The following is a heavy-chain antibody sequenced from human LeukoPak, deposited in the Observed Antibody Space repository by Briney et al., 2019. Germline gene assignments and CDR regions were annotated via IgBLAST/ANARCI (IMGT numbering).Heavy chain of an antibody. CDR2: INSDGSSR. V-gene: IGHV3-74*01. CDR1: GFTFSNYW. D-gene: IGHD6-13*01. J-gene: IGHJ4*02. Sequence: GGSLRLSCAASGFTFSNYWMHGVRQAPGKGLGWVSRINSDGSSRNYADSVKGRFTISRDNAKNTLYLQMNSLRAEDTAVYYCASASSHRIAAGGDYWGQGTLVTVSS. CDR3: ASASSHRIAAGGDY.